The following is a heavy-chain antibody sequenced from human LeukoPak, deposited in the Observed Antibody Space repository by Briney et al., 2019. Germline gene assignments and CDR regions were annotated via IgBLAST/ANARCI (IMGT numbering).Heavy chain of an antibody. D-gene: IGHD2/OR15-2a*01. Sequence: PSETLSLTCTVSGGSISSYYWSWIRQPAGKGLEWIGRFYISGSTNYNPSLKSRVTMSVDTSKNQFSLRLNSVTAADTAVYYCARDFLLQSEGLFDYWGQGTLVTISS. CDR2: FYISGST. CDR3: ARDFLLQSEGLFDY. J-gene: IGHJ4*02. CDR1: GGSISSYY. V-gene: IGHV4-4*07.